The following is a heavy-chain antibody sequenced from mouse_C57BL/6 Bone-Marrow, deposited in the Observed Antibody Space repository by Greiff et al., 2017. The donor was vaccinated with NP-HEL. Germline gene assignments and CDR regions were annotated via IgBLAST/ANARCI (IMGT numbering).Heavy chain of an antibody. Sequence: EVQRVESGGGLVKPGGSLKLSCAASGFTFSDYGMHWFRQAPATGLEWVAYLSSGSSTIYYADTVKGRFTSSRDNAKNTLFLQRTSLRSEDTAMYYCARRGYSNYGYFDYWGQGTTRTVSS. CDR2: LSSGSSTI. CDR3: ARRGYSNYGYFDY. V-gene: IGHV5-17*01. D-gene: IGHD2-5*01. CDR1: GFTFSDYG. J-gene: IGHJ2*01.